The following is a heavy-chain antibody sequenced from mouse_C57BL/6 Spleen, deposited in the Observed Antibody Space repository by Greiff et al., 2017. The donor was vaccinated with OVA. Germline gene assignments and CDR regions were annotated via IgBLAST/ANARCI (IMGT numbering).Heavy chain of an antibody. CDR1: GYTFTSYW. Sequence: QVQLKQPGAELVMPGASVKLSCKASGYTFTSYWMHWVKQRPGQGLEWIGEIDPSDSYANYNQKFKGKSTLTVEKSSSTAYMQLSSLTSEDSAVYYCARGTVVAPLGYWGQGTTLTVSS. CDR2: IDPSDSYA. J-gene: IGHJ2*01. D-gene: IGHD1-1*01. CDR3: ARGTVVAPLGY. V-gene: IGHV1-69*01.